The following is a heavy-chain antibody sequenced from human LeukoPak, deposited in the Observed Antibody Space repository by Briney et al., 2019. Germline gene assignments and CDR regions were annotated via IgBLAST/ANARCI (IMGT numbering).Heavy chain of an antibody. J-gene: IGHJ4*02. CDR3: ARHDSFIPY. D-gene: IGHD5-18*01. CDR1: GFIFSDYA. Sequence: GGSLRLSCASSGFIFSDYAMSWVRLAPGKGLEWVSGISDSGRATYYADSVKGRYTISRDNSKNTVSLQMNSLTAEDTAVYFCARHDSFIPYWGQGTPVTVSP. CDR2: ISDSGRAT. V-gene: IGHV3-23*01.